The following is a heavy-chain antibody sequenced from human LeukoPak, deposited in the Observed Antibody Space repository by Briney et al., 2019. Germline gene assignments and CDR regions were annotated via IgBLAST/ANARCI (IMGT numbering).Heavy chain of an antibody. D-gene: IGHD6-13*01. J-gene: IGHJ3*02. CDR3: ARGGEQQLAGLDAFDI. CDR1: GYTFTSYD. Sequence: ASVKVSCKXSGYTFTSYDINWVRQATGQGLEWMGWMNPNSGNTGYAQKFQGRVTMTRNTSISTAYMELSSLRSEDTAVYYCARGGEQQLAGLDAFDIWGQGTMVTVSS. CDR2: MNPNSGNT. V-gene: IGHV1-8*01.